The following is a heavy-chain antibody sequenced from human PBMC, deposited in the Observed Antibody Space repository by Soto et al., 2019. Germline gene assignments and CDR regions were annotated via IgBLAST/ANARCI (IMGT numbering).Heavy chain of an antibody. CDR2: IMPIFGTA. J-gene: IGHJ4*02. CDR1: GGTFSSYA. V-gene: IGHV1-69*12. Sequence: QVQLVQSGAEVKKPGSSVKVSCKASGGTFSSYAISWVRQAPGQGLEWMGGIMPIFGTANYAQKFQGRVTITADESTSTAYMEMSSLRSEDTAVYYCAREMVTGIAAIQPDYWGQGNQVTVSS. CDR3: AREMVTGIAAIQPDY. D-gene: IGHD6-13*01.